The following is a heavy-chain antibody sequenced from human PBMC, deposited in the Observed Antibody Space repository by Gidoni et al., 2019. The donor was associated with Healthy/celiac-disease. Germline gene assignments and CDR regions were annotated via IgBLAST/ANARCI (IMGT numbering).Heavy chain of an antibody. V-gene: IGHV3-15*01. CDR3: TTVKILRYFDLGTGLDY. J-gene: IGHJ4*02. Sequence: EVQLVESGGGLVKPGGSLRLHCAASGFTFRNACTCWVRQAPGKGLEWVGRIKSKTDGGTTDYAAPVKGRFTISRDDSKNTLYLQMNSLKTEDTAVYYCTTVKILRYFDLGTGLDYWGQGTLVTVSS. CDR1: GFTFRNAC. CDR2: IKSKTDGGTT. D-gene: IGHD3-9*01.